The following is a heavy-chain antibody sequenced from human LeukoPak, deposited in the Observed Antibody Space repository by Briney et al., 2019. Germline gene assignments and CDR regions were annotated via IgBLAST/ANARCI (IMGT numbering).Heavy chain of an antibody. J-gene: IGHJ6*04. V-gene: IGHV3-30-3*01. Sequence: PGGSLRLSCAASGFTFSSYWMSWVRQAPGKGLEWVAVISYDGSNKYYADSVKGRFTISRDNSKNALYLQMNSLRAEDTAVYYCARDRSRAPDYDFWSGLGVWGKGTTVTVSS. CDR1: GFTFSSYW. CDR2: ISYDGSNK. CDR3: ARDRSRAPDYDFWSGLGV. D-gene: IGHD3-3*01.